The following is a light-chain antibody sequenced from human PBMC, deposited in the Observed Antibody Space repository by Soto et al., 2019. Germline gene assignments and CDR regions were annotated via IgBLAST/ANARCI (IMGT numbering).Light chain of an antibody. V-gene: IGLV2-14*01. CDR2: DVS. CDR3: NSYTGSSTV. CDR1: SSDVGGYDY. J-gene: IGLJ1*01. Sequence: QAVLTQPASVSGSPGQSITISCTGTSSDVGGYDYVSWYQQYPGQAPKLMIYDVSNRPSGVSPRFSGSKSGSTASLTISGLQAEDEAEYYCNSYTGSSTVFGTGTKLTVL.